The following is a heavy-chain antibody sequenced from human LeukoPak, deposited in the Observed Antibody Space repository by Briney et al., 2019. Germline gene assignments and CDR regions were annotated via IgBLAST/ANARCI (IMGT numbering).Heavy chain of an antibody. J-gene: IGHJ4*02. CDR3: AKRGFCSGGSCYSFHFDY. Sequence: GGSLRLPCTASGFTFNSHGMHWVRQAPGKGLEWVALISYEGSNIKYADSVKGRFTISRGNSKNTLYLQMNSLRAEDTALYYCAKRGFCSGGSCYSFHFDYWGQGTLVTVSS. D-gene: IGHD2-15*01. CDR1: GFTFNSHG. CDR2: ISYEGSNI. V-gene: IGHV3-30*18.